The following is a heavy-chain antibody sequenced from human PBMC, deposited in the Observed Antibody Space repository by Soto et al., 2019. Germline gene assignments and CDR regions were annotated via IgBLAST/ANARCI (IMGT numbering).Heavy chain of an antibody. CDR2: IYYSGST. V-gene: IGHV4-31*03. CDR1: GVSISSGGYC. J-gene: IGHJ4*02. CDR3: AMSGDLPIFDY. D-gene: IGHD2-21*02. Sequence: QVQLQESGPGLVKPLQTLSLTCTVSGVSISSGGYCWSWIRQPPGKGLEWIGYIYYSGSTYYNPSIKSRVTIAVDRSKNQFSLKLSSVTAADTAVYYCAMSGDLPIFDYWGQGALVPVSS.